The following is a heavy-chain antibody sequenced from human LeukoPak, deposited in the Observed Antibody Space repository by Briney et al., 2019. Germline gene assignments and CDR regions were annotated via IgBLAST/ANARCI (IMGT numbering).Heavy chain of an antibody. CDR1: GFSFSVYY. D-gene: IGHD2-15*01. CDR2: SRNKENRYST. J-gene: IGHJ4*02. Sequence: GGSLRLSCAASGFSFSVYYMAWVRQAPGKGLEWVGLSRNKENRYSTEYGGSVKGRVTIYRDDSKNLMYLEMKSLKSEDTAVYYCVREYFGGYDYWGQGTLVTVSS. V-gene: IGHV3-72*01. CDR3: VREYFGGYDY.